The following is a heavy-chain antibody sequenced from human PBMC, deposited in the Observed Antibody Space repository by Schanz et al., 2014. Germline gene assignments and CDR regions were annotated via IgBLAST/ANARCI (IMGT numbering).Heavy chain of an antibody. J-gene: IGHJ4*02. Sequence: EVHLVESGGGLVQPGGSLRLSCAASGFTFSVYWMHWVRQPPGKGLEWVSGISDRGDGTNYGDSVRGRFTISRDNSRNTVYLQMNNVGVDDTATYYCVKTDAGWRFDYWGQGTLVIVSS. V-gene: IGHV3-23*04. CDR1: GFTFSVYW. CDR2: ISDRGDGT. D-gene: IGHD6-19*01. CDR3: VKTDAGWRFDY.